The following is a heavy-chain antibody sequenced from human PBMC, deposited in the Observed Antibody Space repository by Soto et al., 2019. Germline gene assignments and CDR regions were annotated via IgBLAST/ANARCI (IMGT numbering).Heavy chain of an antibody. Sequence: GESLKISWKASGYSFNTYWIGWVRQLPGKGLEWMGIIYPGDSDTRYSPSFQDQVTISADKSITTVYLQWNSLKASDTAIYYCARPGYYDSSGFFNFDYWGQGTLVTVSS. J-gene: IGHJ4*02. CDR2: IYPGDSDT. V-gene: IGHV5-51*01. D-gene: IGHD3-22*01. CDR1: GYSFNTYW. CDR3: ARPGYYDSSGFFNFDY.